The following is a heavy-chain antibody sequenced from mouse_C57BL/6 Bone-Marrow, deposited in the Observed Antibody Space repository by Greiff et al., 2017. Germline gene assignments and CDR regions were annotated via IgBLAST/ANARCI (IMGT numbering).Heavy chain of an antibody. J-gene: IGHJ1*03. V-gene: IGHV1-9*01. Sequence: QVQLQQSGAELMKPGASVKLSCKATGYTFTGSWIEWVKQRPGHGLEWIGEILPGSGSTNYNEKFKGKATFTADTSSNTAYMQLSSLTAEDAGIYYCAREGLIPVDDWGTGTTVTVSS. CDR2: ILPGSGST. CDR3: AREGLIPVDD. CDR1: GYTFTGSW.